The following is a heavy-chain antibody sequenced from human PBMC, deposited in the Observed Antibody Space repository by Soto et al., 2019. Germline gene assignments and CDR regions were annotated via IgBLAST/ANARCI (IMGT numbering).Heavy chain of an antibody. J-gene: IGHJ6*02. Sequence: SETLSLTCTVYGGSISSGDYYWSWIRQPPGKGLEWIGYIYYSGSTYYNPSLKSRVTISVDTSKNQFSLKLSSVTAADTAVYYCARASNQPLWAYYYGMDVWGQGTTVTVSS. CDR3: ARASNQPLWAYYYGMDV. CDR2: IYYSGST. CDR1: GGSISSGDYY. D-gene: IGHD2-2*01. V-gene: IGHV4-30-4*01.